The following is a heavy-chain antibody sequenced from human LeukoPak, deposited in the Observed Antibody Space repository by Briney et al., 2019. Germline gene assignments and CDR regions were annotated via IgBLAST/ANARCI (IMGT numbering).Heavy chain of an antibody. D-gene: IGHD2-15*01. CDR1: GFTVSSNY. Sequence: GGSLRLSCVASGFTVSSNYMSWVRQAPGKGLEWVSVIYSSGSTYYADSVKGRFTISRDNSKNTLCLQMNSLRAEDTAVYYCARSTCSGGTCHGEGFDYWGQETLVTVSS. CDR2: IYSSGST. CDR3: ARSTCSGGTCHGEGFDY. V-gene: IGHV3-66*02. J-gene: IGHJ4*02.